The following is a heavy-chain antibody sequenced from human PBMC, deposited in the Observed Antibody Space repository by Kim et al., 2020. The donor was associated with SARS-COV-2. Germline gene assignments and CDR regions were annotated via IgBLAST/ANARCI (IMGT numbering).Heavy chain of an antibody. J-gene: IGHJ4*02. CDR1: GFTFGDYA. V-gene: IGHV3-49*03. CDR3: TRGVRFSLVTAVDY. D-gene: IGHD2-21*02. Sequence: GGSLRLSCTASGFTFGDYAMSWFRQAPGKGLEWVGFIRSKAYGGTTEYAASVKGRFTISRDDSKSIAYLQMNSLKTEDTAVYYCTRGVRFSLVTAVDYWGQGTLVTASS. CDR2: IRSKAYGGTT.